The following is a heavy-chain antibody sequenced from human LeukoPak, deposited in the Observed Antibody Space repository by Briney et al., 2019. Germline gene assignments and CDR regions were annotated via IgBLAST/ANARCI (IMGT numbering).Heavy chain of an antibody. Sequence: ASVKVSCKASGYTFTGYYIHWVRQAPGQGLEWMGWINPNSGGTGYAQKFQGRVTMTRDTSISTAYMELSRLRSDDTAVYYCARGSGGFTTAGDYWGQGTLVTVSP. CDR2: INPNSGGT. CDR1: GYTFTGYY. D-gene: IGHD3-10*01. CDR3: ARGSGGFTTAGDY. V-gene: IGHV1-2*02. J-gene: IGHJ4*02.